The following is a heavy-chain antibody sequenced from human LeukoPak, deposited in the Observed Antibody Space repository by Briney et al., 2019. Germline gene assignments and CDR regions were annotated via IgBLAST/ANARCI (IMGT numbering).Heavy chain of an antibody. CDR1: GGSVNTYY. V-gene: IGHV4-59*08. Sequence: SETLSLTCSVSGGSVNTYYWSWIRQPPGKGLEWIGYVYYTGSTNYNPSLKSRVTIFEDKSTNQFSLRLSSVTVADTAVYYCARHFAYSSSSYFDYWGQGNLVTVSS. D-gene: IGHD6-6*01. J-gene: IGHJ4*02. CDR3: ARHFAYSSSSYFDY. CDR2: VYYTGST.